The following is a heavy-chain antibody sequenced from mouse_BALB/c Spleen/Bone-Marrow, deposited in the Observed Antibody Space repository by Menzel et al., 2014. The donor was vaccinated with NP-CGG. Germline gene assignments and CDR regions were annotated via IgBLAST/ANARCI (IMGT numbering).Heavy chain of an antibody. Sequence: EVQLVESGGGLVQPGDSLRLSCATSGFTFSDFYMEWVRQPPGKRLEWIAASRNKAKYYTTEYSASVKGRFIVSRDTSQSVFYLQMNALRAEDTAIYYCARDVGYGNYFVYWGQGTLVTVSA. V-gene: IGHV7-1*02. D-gene: IGHD2-10*02. CDR2: SRNKAKYYTT. CDR3: ARDVGYGNYFVY. CDR1: GFTFSDFY. J-gene: IGHJ3*01.